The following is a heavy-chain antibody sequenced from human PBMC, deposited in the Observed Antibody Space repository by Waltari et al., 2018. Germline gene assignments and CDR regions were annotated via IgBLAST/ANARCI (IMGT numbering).Heavy chain of an antibody. Sequence: QVQLVESGGDVVQPGRSLRLSCAASGFTFSSYAMHWVRPAPGKGLEWVAVISYDGSNKYYADAVKGRFTISRDNSKNTLYLQMNSLRAEDTAVYYCARGGFEMGPIYFDYWGQGTLVTVSS. CDR2: ISYDGSNK. D-gene: IGHD3-10*01. CDR1: GFTFSSYA. V-gene: IGHV3-30*01. J-gene: IGHJ4*02. CDR3: ARGGFEMGPIYFDY.